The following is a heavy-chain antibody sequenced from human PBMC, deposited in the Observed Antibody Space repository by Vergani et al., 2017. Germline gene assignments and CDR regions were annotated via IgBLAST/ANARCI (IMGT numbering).Heavy chain of an antibody. CDR2: IIPIFGTA. V-gene: IGHV1-69*01. J-gene: IGHJ4*02. CDR1: GGTFSSYA. D-gene: IGHD2-15*01. Sequence: QVQLVQSGAEVKKPGSSVKVSCKASGGTFSSYAISWVRQAPGQGLEWMGGIIPIFGTANYAQKFQGRVTITADESTSPAYMELSSLRSEDTAVYYCARLSVTGYCSGGSCYPFDYWGQGTLVTVSS. CDR3: ARLSVTGYCSGGSCYPFDY.